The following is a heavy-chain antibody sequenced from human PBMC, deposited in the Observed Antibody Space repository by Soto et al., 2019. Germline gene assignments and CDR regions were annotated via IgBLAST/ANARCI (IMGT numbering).Heavy chain of an antibody. CDR2: IYYSGST. CDR3: AKGGSGSYSNAFDI. V-gene: IGHV4-4*02. D-gene: IGHD3-10*01. Sequence: SETLSLTCAVSGGSIRSNNWWSWVRQPPGKGLEWIGYIYYSGSTNYNPSLKSRVTISVDTSKNQFSLKLSSVTAADTAVYYCAKGGSGSYSNAFDIWGQGTMVTVSS. CDR1: GGSIRSNNW. J-gene: IGHJ3*02.